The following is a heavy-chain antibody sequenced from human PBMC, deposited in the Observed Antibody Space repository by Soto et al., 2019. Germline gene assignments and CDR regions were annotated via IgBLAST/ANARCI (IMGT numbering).Heavy chain of an antibody. CDR2: IIPIFGTV. V-gene: IGHV1-69*13. Sequence: ASVKVSCKASGGTFSSYAISWVRQAPGQGLEWMGGIIPIFGTVNYAQKFQGRVTITADESTSTAYMELSSLRSEDTAVYYCARDLRGPNYYGSGPINWFDPWGQGTLVTVSS. D-gene: IGHD3-10*01. CDR1: GGTFSSYA. J-gene: IGHJ5*02. CDR3: ARDLRGPNYYGSGPINWFDP.